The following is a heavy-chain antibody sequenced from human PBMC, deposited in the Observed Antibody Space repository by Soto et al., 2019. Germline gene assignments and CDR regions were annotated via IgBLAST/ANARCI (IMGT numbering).Heavy chain of an antibody. CDR3: AREVSGIQAFDY. CDR2: ISHGGST. D-gene: IGHD1-20*01. CDR1: GGSINSSYW. V-gene: IGHV4-4*02. J-gene: IGHJ4*02. Sequence: QVQLQESGPGLVQPSETLSLTCVVSGGSINSSYWWNWVRKPPGKGLEWIGEISHGGSTNFNPSLKSRATISVDKSKNHLSLKLDSVTAADTAVYYCAREVSGIQAFDYWGQGTLVTVSS.